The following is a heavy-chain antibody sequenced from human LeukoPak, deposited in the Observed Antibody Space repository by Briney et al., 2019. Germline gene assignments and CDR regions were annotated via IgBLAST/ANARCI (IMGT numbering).Heavy chain of an antibody. Sequence: PGGSLRLSCAASGFTVSSNYMSWVRQAPGKGLEWVSVIYSGGSTYYADSVKGRFTISRDNSKNTLYLQMNSLRAEDTAVYYCAKDPGIAVAGSRNWIDPWGQGTLVTVSS. D-gene: IGHD6-19*01. CDR3: AKDPGIAVAGSRNWIDP. CDR1: GFTVSSNY. CDR2: IYSGGST. V-gene: IGHV3-66*01. J-gene: IGHJ5*02.